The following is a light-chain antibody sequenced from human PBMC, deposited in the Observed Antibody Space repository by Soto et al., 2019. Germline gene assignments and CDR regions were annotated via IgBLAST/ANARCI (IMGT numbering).Light chain of an antibody. CDR2: GAS. CDR3: QQYNNWPPLT. CDR1: QSVSSN. V-gene: IGKV3-15*01. Sequence: EIVMTQSPATLSESPGERATLSCRASQSVSSNLAWYQQKPGQAPRLLIYGASTRATGIPARFSGSGSGTEFTLTISSLQSEDFAVNYCQQYNNWPPLTFGGGTKVEIK. J-gene: IGKJ4*01.